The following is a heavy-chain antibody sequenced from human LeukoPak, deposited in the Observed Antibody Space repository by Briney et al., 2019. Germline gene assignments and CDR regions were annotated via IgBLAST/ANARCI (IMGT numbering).Heavy chain of an antibody. CDR3: AMVRGVGFGVY. J-gene: IGHJ4*02. D-gene: IGHD3-10*01. CDR2: ISSSSSYI. V-gene: IGHV3-21*01. Sequence: GGSLRLSCAASGFTFSSYSMNWVRQAPGKGLEWVSSISSSSSYIYYADSVKGRFTISRDNAKNTLYLQMNSLRAEDTAVYYCAMVRGVGFGVYWGQGTLVTVSS. CDR1: GFTFSSYS.